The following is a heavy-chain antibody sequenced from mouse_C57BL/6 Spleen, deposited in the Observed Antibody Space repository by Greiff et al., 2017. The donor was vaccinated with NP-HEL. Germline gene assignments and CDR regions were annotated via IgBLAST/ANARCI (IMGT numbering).Heavy chain of an antibody. CDR1: GYTFTDYY. V-gene: IGHV1-76*01. CDR2: IYPGSGNT. J-gene: IGHJ2*01. Sequence: VQLQQSGAELVRPGASVKLSCKASGYTFTDYYINWVKQRPGQGLEWIARIYPGSGNTYYNEKFKGKATLTAEKSSSTAYMQLSSLTSEDSAVYFCARGRGVRYYFDYWGQGTTLTVSS. CDR3: ARGRGVRYYFDY.